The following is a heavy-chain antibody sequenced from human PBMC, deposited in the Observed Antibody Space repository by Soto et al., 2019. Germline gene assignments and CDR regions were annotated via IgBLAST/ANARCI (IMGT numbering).Heavy chain of an antibody. CDR2: INPNSGGT. D-gene: IGHD3-9*01. J-gene: IGHJ3*02. CDR1: GYTFTGYY. V-gene: IGHV1-2*02. CDR3: ARGRAEWLFAFDI. Sequence: GASVKVSCKASGYTFTGYYMHWVRQAPGQGLEWMGWINPNSGGTNYAQKFQGRVTMTRDTSISTAYMELSRLRSDDAAVYYCARGRAEWLFAFDIWGQGTMVTVSS.